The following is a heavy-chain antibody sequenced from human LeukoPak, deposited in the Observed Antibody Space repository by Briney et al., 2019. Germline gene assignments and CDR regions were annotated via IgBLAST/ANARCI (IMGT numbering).Heavy chain of an antibody. Sequence: SAKVSCKASGGTFSSYAISWVRQAPGQGLEWLGGIIPIFGTANYAQKFQGRVTITTDESTSTAYMELSSLRSEDTAVYYCASAYYYDSSGYRYFDYWGQGTLVTVSS. CDR2: IIPIFGTA. V-gene: IGHV1-69*05. J-gene: IGHJ4*02. CDR3: ASAYYYDSSGYRYFDY. D-gene: IGHD3-22*01. CDR1: GGTFSSYA.